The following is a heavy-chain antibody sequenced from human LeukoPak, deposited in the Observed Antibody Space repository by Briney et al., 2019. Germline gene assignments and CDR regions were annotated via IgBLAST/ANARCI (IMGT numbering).Heavy chain of an antibody. CDR1: GGSISSSSYY. CDR3: ARGVALSLWLRAFDI. CDR2: IYYSGST. V-gene: IGHV4-39*07. Sequence: PSETLSLTCTVSGGSISSSSYYWGWIRQPPGKGLEWIGSIYYSGSTYYNPSLKSRVTISVDTSKNQFSLKLSSVTAADTAVYYCARGVALSLWLRAFDIWGQGTMVTVSS. D-gene: IGHD3-10*01. J-gene: IGHJ3*02.